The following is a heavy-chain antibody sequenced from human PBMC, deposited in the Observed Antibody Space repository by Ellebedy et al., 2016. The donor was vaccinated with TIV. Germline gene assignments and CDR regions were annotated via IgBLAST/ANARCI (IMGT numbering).Heavy chain of an antibody. V-gene: IGHV3-30-3*01. CDR2: ISYDGSNR. Sequence: GESLKISCAASGFTFSSYAMHWVRQAPGKGPEWVAVISYDGSNRYYADSVKGRFTISRDNSKNTLYLQMNSLRAEDTAVYYCAKETLQWLGGDAFDIWGQGTMVTVSS. D-gene: IGHD6-19*01. CDR3: AKETLQWLGGDAFDI. J-gene: IGHJ3*02. CDR1: GFTFSSYA.